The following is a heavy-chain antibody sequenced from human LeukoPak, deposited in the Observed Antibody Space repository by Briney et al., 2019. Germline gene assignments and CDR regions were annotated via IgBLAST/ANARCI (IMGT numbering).Heavy chain of an antibody. CDR3: ASLLRLGELSLTH. J-gene: IGHJ4*02. CDR2: IIPIFGTA. CDR1: GGTFSSYA. Sequence: SVKVSCKASGGTFSSYAISWVRQAPGQGLEWMGGIIPIFGTANYAQKFQGRVTITADKSTSTAYMELSSLRSEDTAVYYCASLLRLGELSLTHWGQGTLVTVSS. V-gene: IGHV1-69*06. D-gene: IGHD3-16*02.